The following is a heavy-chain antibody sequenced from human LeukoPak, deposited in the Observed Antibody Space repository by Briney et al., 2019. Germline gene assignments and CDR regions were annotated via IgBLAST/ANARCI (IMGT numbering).Heavy chain of an antibody. D-gene: IGHD3-22*01. CDR3: AKEDDSSGYSSDY. CDR1: GFTFDDYG. Sequence: GGSLRLSCAASGFTFDDYGMSWVRQAPGKGLEWVSGINWNGGSTGYADSVKGRFTISRDNSKNTLYLQRNSLRTEDTAVYYCAKEDDSSGYSSDYWGQGTLVTVSS. CDR2: INWNGGST. J-gene: IGHJ4*02. V-gene: IGHV3-20*04.